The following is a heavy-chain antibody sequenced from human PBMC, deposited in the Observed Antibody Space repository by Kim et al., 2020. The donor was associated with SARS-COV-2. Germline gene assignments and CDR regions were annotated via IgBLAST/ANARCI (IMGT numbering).Heavy chain of an antibody. D-gene: IGHD1-26*01. Sequence: YYADSVKGRFTISRDNAKNSLYLQMNSLRAEDTAVYYCARDRDGFSGSHYWGQGTLVTVSS. V-gene: IGHV3-11*01. J-gene: IGHJ4*02. CDR3: ARDRDGFSGSHY.